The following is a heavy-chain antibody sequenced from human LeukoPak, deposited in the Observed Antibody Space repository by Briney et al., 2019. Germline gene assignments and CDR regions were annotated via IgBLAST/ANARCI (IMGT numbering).Heavy chain of an antibody. V-gene: IGHV1-69*15. CDR3: ARKLRLGGNWFDP. CDR2: IIPISGIT. Sequence: ASVKVSCKTSGGTFTSYAITWVRQAPGQGLEWMGKIIPISGITNYAQKFQGRVTFTADESTSTACMELSSLRSEDTALYYCARKLRLGGNWFDPWGQGTLVTVSS. CDR1: GGTFTSYA. D-gene: IGHD1-26*01. J-gene: IGHJ5*02.